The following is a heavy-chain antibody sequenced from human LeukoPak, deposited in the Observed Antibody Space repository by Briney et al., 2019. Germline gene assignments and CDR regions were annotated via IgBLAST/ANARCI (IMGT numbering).Heavy chain of an antibody. D-gene: IGHD5-18*01. CDR1: GGSISSYY. CDR3: ARDLSGYSYGYGMDV. CDR2: IYYSGST. J-gene: IGHJ6*02. V-gene: IGHV4-59*01. Sequence: SAPLSLTSTVSGGSISSYYWSWIRQPPGKGLEWIGYIYYSGSTNYNPSLKSRVTISVDTSKNQFSLKLSSVTAADTAVYYCARDLSGYSYGYGMDVWGQGTTVTVSS.